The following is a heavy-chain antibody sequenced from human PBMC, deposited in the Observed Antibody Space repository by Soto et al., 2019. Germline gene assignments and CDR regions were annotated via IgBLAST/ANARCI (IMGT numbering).Heavy chain of an antibody. J-gene: IGHJ4*02. V-gene: IGHV4-59*08. CDR1: GGSISSYY. CDR2: IYYSGST. D-gene: IGHD4-17*01. CDR3: ARSDLRWLYEVHFDY. Sequence: QVQLQESGPGLVKPSETLSLTCTVSGGSISSYYWSWIRQPPGKGLEWIGYIYYSGSTNYNPSLKSRVTISVDTSKNQFSLKLSSVTAADTAVYYCARSDLRWLYEVHFDYWGQGTLVTVSS.